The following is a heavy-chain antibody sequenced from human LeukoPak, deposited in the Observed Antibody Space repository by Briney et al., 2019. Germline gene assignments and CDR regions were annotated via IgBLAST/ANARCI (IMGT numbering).Heavy chain of an antibody. V-gene: IGHV3-21*01. CDR2: ISATTTYI. Sequence: PGGCLRHSCAASGFTFSSYTMNWVRPPPGKGLEGVSSISATTTYIYYADSVKGRFTVSRDNAKNSLYLQMDCLRAEDTAVYYCARDWAEWLRSGDYFDYWGRGTLVTVSS. CDR1: GFTFSSYT. D-gene: IGHD5-12*01. CDR3: ARDWAEWLRSGDYFDY. J-gene: IGHJ4*02.